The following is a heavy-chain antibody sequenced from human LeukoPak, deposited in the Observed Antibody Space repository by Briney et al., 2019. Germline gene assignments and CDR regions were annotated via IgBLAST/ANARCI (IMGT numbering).Heavy chain of an antibody. V-gene: IGHV1-46*01. Sequence: ASVKVSCKASGYTFTTYYMHWLRQAPGQGPEWMGIINPSGGSTNYAQKFQGRVTMTRDTSTNTVYMELSSLRSEDTAVYYCARGPSITMVRGGQWYYYMDVWGKGTTVTISS. J-gene: IGHJ6*03. CDR2: INPSGGST. CDR3: ARGPSITMVRGGQWYYYMDV. D-gene: IGHD3-10*01. CDR1: GYTFTTYY.